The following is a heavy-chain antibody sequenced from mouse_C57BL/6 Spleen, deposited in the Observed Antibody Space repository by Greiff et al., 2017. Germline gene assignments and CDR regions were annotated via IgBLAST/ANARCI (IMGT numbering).Heavy chain of an antibody. D-gene: IGHD1-1*01. CDR2: IYPGSGNT. Sequence: VQLQQSGPELVKPGASVKISCKASGYSFTSYYIHWVKQRPGQGLEWIGWIYPGSGNTKYNEKFKGKATLTADTSSSTAYMQLSSLTSEDSAVYYCARRAVVARYFDYWGQGTTLTVSS. CDR1: GYSFTSYY. CDR3: ARRAVVARYFDY. J-gene: IGHJ2*01. V-gene: IGHV1-66*01.